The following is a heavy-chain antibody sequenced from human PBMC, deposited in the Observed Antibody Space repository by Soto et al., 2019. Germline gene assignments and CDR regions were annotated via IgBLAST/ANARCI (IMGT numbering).Heavy chain of an antibody. D-gene: IGHD3-22*01. CDR3: ARVGYYYDSSGYYYGNNWFDP. CDR1: GGTFSSYA. J-gene: IGHJ5*02. V-gene: IGHV1-69*13. CDR2: IIPIFGTA. Sequence: ASVKVSCKASGGTFSSYAINWVRQAPGQGLEWMGGIIPIFGTANYAQKFQGRATITADESTSTAYMELSSLRSEDTAVYYCARVGYYYDSSGYYYGNNWFDPWGQGTLVTVSS.